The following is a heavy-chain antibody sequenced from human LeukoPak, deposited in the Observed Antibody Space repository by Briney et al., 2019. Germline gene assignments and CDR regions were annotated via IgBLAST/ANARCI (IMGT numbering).Heavy chain of an antibody. D-gene: IGHD6-6*01. CDR2: INHSGST. CDR3: ARAPGQLVRGYFDY. CDR1: GGSFSGYY. Sequence: SETLSLTCAVYGGSFSGYYWSWIRQPPGKGLEWIGEINHSGSTNYNPSLKSRVTISVDTSKNQFSLKLSSVTAADTAVYYCARAPGQLVRGYFDYWGQGTLVTVSS. V-gene: IGHV4-34*01. J-gene: IGHJ4*02.